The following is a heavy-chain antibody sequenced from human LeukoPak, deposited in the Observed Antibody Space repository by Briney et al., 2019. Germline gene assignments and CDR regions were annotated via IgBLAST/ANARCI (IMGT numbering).Heavy chain of an antibody. CDR2: IKSKTDGGTT. J-gene: IGHJ4*02. CDR1: GFTFSNAW. V-gene: IGHV3-15*01. CDR3: TTGLMDTAMVDY. Sequence: GGSLRLSCAASGFTFSNAWMSWVRQAPGKGLEWVGRIKSKTDGGTTDYAAPVKGRFTISRDDSKSTLYLQMNSLKTEDTAVYYCTTGLMDTAMVDYWGQGTLVTVSS. D-gene: IGHD5-18*01.